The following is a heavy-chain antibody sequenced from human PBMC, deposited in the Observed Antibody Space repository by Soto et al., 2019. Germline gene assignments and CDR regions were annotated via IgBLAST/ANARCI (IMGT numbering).Heavy chain of an antibody. CDR2: IYYSGST. V-gene: IGHV4-59*08. D-gene: IGHD3-16*02. Sequence: QVQLQESGPGLVKPSETLSLTCTVSGGSISSYYWSWIRQPPGKGLEWIGYIYYSGSTNYNPSLKSRVTISVDTCKNQFSLKLSSVTAADTAVYYCASTRLYPKYYYYYYMDVWGKGTTVTVSS. J-gene: IGHJ6*03. CDR3: ASTRLYPKYYYYYYMDV. CDR1: GGSISSYY.